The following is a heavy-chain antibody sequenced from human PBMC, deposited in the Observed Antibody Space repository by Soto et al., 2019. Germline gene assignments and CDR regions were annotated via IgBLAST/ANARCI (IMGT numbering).Heavy chain of an antibody. CDR1: GFTFDDYA. V-gene: IGHV3-9*01. CDR3: AKGASTTVFAFNDY. D-gene: IGHD4-17*01. J-gene: IGHJ4*02. Sequence: EVQLVESGGGLVQPGRSLRLSCAASGFTFDDYAMHWVRQPPGKGLEWVSSISWNSGNLGYAGSVKVRLTISRDNAKKSLYLQMNSLRGEDTALYYCAKGASTTVFAFNDYWGQGTLVTVSS. CDR2: ISWNSGNL.